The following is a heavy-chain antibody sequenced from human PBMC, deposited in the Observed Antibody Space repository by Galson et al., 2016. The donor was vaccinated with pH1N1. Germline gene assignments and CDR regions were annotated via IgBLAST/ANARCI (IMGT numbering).Heavy chain of an antibody. CDR1: GYTFTTSY. J-gene: IGHJ4*02. Sequence: SVKVSCKASGYTFTTSYIHWVRQAPGEGLEWMGVIDPSGGGTTYAQKFQARVTMTRDTSTSTVYLDLNRLYSEDTSVYYCTRDLGRRREFWGQGTLVTVSS. D-gene: IGHD1-26*01. CDR2: IDPSGGGT. CDR3: TRDLGRRREF. V-gene: IGHV1-46*01.